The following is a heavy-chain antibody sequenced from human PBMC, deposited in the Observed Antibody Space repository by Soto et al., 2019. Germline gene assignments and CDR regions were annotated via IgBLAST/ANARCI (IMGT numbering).Heavy chain of an antibody. CDR1: GYTFTSFF. V-gene: IGHV1-46*01. CDR2: VNPSGGRP. D-gene: IGHD2-2*01. J-gene: IGHJ3*02. Sequence: QVQLVQSGAEVKRPGASVKVSCKASGYTFTSFFIHWVRQAPGQGLEWMGIVNPSGGRPTFAQKFQGTITRAGDPSTSTVYIAVSSLRFEDTAVYYCARQCHGDSFATWGQGTMVTVSS. CDR3: ARQCHGDSFAT.